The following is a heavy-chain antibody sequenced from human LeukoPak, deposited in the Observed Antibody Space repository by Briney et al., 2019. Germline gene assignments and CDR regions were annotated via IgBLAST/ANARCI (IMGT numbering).Heavy chain of an antibody. J-gene: IGHJ4*02. CDR1: GFTFSSYG. D-gene: IGHD6-13*01. CDR3: AKLGVAAANDY. Sequence: GGSLRLSCAASGFTFSSYGMHWVRQAPGKGLEWVAVISYDGSNKYYADSVKGRFTISRDNSKNTLYLQMNSLRAEDTAVYYCAKLGVAAANDYWGQGTLVTVSS. V-gene: IGHV3-30*18. CDR2: ISYDGSNK.